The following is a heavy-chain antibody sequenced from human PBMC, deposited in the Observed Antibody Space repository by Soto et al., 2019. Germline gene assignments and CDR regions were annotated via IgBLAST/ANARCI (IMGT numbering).Heavy chain of an antibody. CDR3: ARDPSFGAFDI. Sequence: EVQLVESGGGLVQPGGSLSLSSEASGFTFRSSWMSWVRQAPGKGLEWVSYIKPDGSETYYVVSVRGRFTISRDNAKNSLYLQMNSLRAEDTALYYCARDPSFGAFDIWGQGTMVTVSA. CDR2: IKPDGSET. J-gene: IGHJ3*02. CDR1: GFTFRSSW. D-gene: IGHD3-10*01. V-gene: IGHV3-7*01.